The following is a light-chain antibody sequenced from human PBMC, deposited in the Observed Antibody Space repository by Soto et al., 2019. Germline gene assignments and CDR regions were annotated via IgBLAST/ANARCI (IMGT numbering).Light chain of an antibody. Sequence: DIVMTQSPDSLAVSLGERATINCKSSQSVLYSSKNKNYLAWYQQKPGQPPKLLIYWASTRESGVPDRFSGSGSGTDFTLTISSLQAEDVAVYYCQQSYSIPYTFGQGTKLGIK. CDR1: QSVLYSSKNKNY. CDR2: WAS. J-gene: IGKJ2*01. CDR3: QQSYSIPYT. V-gene: IGKV4-1*01.